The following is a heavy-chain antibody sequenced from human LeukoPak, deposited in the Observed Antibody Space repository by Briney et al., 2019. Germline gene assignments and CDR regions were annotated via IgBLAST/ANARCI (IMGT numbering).Heavy chain of an antibody. J-gene: IGHJ4*02. Sequence: SETLSLTCTVSGGSISSSSYYWSWIRQPPGKGLEWIGYIYYSGSTNYNPSLESRVTISVDTSKNQFSLKLSSVTAADTAVYYRARDIAAAGTHFDYWGQGILVTVSS. CDR3: ARDIAAAGTHFDY. V-gene: IGHV4-61*01. CDR1: GGSISSSSYY. D-gene: IGHD6-13*01. CDR2: IYYSGST.